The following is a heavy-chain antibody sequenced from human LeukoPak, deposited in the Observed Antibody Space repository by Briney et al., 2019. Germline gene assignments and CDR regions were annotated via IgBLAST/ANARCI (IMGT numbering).Heavy chain of an antibody. CDR1: GFIFSNYG. D-gene: IGHD6-13*01. CDR2: ISYDGSNK. Sequence: GGSLRLSCAASGFIFSNYGMHWVRQAPGKGLEWVAVISYDGSNKYYAVSVKGRFTISRDNSKNTLYLQMNSLRAEDTAVYYCAKALAAGYYYYGMDVWGKGTTVTVSS. J-gene: IGHJ6*04. CDR3: AKALAAGYYYYGMDV. V-gene: IGHV3-30*18.